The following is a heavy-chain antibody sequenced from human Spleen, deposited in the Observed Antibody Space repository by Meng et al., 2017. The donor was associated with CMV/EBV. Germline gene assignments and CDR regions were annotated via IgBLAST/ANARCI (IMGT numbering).Heavy chain of an antibody. CDR3: ARGRTSRIVVVPAARGGGGYFDY. CDR2: INPSGGST. CDR1: GYTFTSYY. V-gene: IGHV1-46*01. Sequence: ASVKVSCKASGYTFTSYYMHWVRQAPGQGLEWMGIINPSGGSTSYAQKFQGRVTMTRDTSTSTVYMELSSLRSEDTAVYYCARGRTSRIVVVPAARGGGGYFDYWGQGTLVTVSS. D-gene: IGHD2-2*01. J-gene: IGHJ4*02.